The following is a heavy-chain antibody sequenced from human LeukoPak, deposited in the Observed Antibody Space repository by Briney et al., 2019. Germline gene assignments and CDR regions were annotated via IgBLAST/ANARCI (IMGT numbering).Heavy chain of an antibody. J-gene: IGHJ4*02. Sequence: SETLSLTCTVSGGSISSSNYYWGWIRQPPGKGLEWIGNIYYRGSTYFNPSLKSRVTMSVDTSKIRFSLRLSSVTAADTARYFCARLSTPGSSWFGGNFDYWGQGTLVTVSS. CDR1: GGSISSSNYY. CDR3: ARLSTPGSSWFGGNFDY. D-gene: IGHD6-13*01. V-gene: IGHV4-39*01. CDR2: IYYRGST.